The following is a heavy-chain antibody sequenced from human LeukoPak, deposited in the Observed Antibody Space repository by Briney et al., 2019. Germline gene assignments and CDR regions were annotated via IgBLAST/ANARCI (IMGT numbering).Heavy chain of an antibody. Sequence: GGSLRLSCAASGFTVSGNYMSWVRLAPGKGLEWVSVLYSGGSTYYADSVKGRFTISRDNSKNTLYLQMNSLRAEDTAVYYCARGLDTMVRGVILDYWGQGTLVTVSS. D-gene: IGHD3-10*01. CDR1: GFTVSGNY. CDR3: ARGLDTMVRGVILDY. J-gene: IGHJ4*02. V-gene: IGHV3-66*02. CDR2: LYSGGST.